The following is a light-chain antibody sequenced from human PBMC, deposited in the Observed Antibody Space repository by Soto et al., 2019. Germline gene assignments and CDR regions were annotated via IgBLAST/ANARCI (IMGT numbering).Light chain of an antibody. Sequence: EIVLTQSPATLYVSPGETATLSCRASQSLSSNVAWYQQRPRQAPRLLIYATFSRASDVPARFSGTGSGTEFTLTIASLQSEDFAIYYCQQYNHWPRMLSFGGGTKVDIK. J-gene: IGKJ4*01. CDR3: QQYNHWPRMLS. V-gene: IGKV3-15*01. CDR1: QSLSSN. CDR2: ATF.